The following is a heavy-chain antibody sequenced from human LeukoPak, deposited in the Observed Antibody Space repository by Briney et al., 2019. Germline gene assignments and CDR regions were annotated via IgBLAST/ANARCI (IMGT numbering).Heavy chain of an antibody. CDR1: GGSISSSSYY. D-gene: IGHD3-10*01. CDR3: AIRFGELFRFVYAFDI. CDR2: IYYSGST. Sequence: SETLSLTCTVSGGSISSSSYYWGWIRQPPGKGLEWIGSIYYSGSTYYNPSLKSRVTISVDTSKNQFSLKLSSVTAADTAVYYCAIRFGELFRFVYAFDIWGQGTMVTVSS. V-gene: IGHV4-39*01. J-gene: IGHJ3*02.